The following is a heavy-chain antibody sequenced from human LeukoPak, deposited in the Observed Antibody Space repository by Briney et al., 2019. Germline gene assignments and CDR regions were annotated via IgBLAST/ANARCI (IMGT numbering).Heavy chain of an antibody. D-gene: IGHD2-8*02. J-gene: IGHJ4*02. CDR3: ARVLNSGPLVDAVGVGY. V-gene: IGHV1-18*01. CDR1: GYTFTSYG. CDR2: ISAYNGNT. Sequence: GASVKVSCTASGYTFTSYGISWVRQAPGQGLEWMGWISAYNGNTNYAQKLQGRVTMTTDTSTSTAYMELRSLRSDDTAVYYCARVLNSGPLVDAVGVGYWGQGTLVTVSS.